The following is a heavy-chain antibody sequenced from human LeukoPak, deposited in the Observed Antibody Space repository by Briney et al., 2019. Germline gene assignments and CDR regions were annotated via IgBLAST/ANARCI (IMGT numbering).Heavy chain of an antibody. D-gene: IGHD5-12*01. V-gene: IGHV1-2*02. CDR3: ARGGGYSGYDHYYFDY. J-gene: IGHJ4*02. CDR1: GYTFTGYY. CDR2: INPNSGGT. Sequence: ASVKVSCKASGYTFTGYYMHWVRQAPGQGLEWMGWINPNSGGTNYAQKFQGRVTMTRDTSISTAYMELSRLRSDDTAVYYCARGGGYSGYDHYYFDYWGQGTLVTVSS.